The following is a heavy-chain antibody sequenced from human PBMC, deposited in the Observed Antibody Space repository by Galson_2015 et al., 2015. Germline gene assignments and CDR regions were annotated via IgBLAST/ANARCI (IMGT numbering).Heavy chain of an antibody. CDR1: GYTFTSYG. D-gene: IGHD5-24*01. V-gene: IGHV1-18*01. CDR2: ISAYNGNT. J-gene: IGHJ4*02. CDR3: AAGYNSPINVDY. Sequence: SVKVSCKASGYTFTSYGISWARQAPGQGLEWMGWISAYNGNTNYAQKLQGRVTMTTDTSTSTAYMELRSLRSDDTAVYYCAAGYNSPINVDYWGQGTLVTVSS.